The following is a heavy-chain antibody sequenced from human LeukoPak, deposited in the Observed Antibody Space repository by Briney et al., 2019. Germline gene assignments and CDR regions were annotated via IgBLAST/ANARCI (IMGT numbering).Heavy chain of an antibody. V-gene: IGHV3-23*01. D-gene: IGHD3-22*01. Sequence: RGSLRLSCAASGFTFSSYAMSWVRQAPGKGLEWVSAISGSGGSTYYADSVKGRFTISRDNSKNTLYLQMNSLRAEDTAVYYCAKDPRGSSGYYYYYGMDVWGQGTTVTVSS. CDR2: ISGSGGST. J-gene: IGHJ6*02. CDR1: GFTFSSYA. CDR3: AKDPRGSSGYYYYYGMDV.